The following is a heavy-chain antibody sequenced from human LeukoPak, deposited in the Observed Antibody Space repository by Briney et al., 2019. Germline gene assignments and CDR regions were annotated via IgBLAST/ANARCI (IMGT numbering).Heavy chain of an antibody. Sequence: GASVKVSCKASGGTFSSYAISWVRQAPGQGLEWMGGIIPIFGTANYAQKFQGRVTITADESTSTAYMELSSLRSEDTAVYYCARDLPSAYFYYGMDVWGQGTTVTVSS. J-gene: IGHJ6*02. CDR2: IIPIFGTA. CDR1: GGTFSSYA. D-gene: IGHD2-2*01. V-gene: IGHV1-69*01. CDR3: ARDLPSAYFYYGMDV.